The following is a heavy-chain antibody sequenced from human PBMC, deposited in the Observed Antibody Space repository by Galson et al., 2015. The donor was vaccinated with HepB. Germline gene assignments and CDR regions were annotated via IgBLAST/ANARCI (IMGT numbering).Heavy chain of an antibody. CDR1: GFTFSSYA. CDR2: ISGSGGST. J-gene: IGHJ5*02. D-gene: IGHD6-19*01. CDR3: AKSIGVAGTWDWFDP. Sequence: SLRLSCAASGFTFSSYAMSWVRQAPGKGLEWVSAISGSGGSTYYADSVKGRFTISRDNSKNTLYLQMNSLRAEDTAVYYCAKSIGVAGTWDWFDPWGQGTLVTVSS. V-gene: IGHV3-23*01.